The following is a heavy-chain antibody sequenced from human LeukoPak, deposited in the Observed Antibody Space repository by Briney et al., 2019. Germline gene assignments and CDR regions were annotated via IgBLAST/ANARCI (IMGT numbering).Heavy chain of an antibody. D-gene: IGHD3-22*01. CDR3: ASASYYYDSSGYYGDAFDI. V-gene: IGHV6-1*01. Sequence: SQTLSLTCAISGDSVSSNTAAWNWIRQSPSRGLEWLGRTYYRSMWYTEYAVSVKSRITINPDTSKNQFSLQLNSVTPEDTAVCYCASASYYYDSSGYYGDAFDIWGQGTMVTVSS. CDR1: GDSVSSNTAA. CDR2: TYYRSMWYT. J-gene: IGHJ3*02.